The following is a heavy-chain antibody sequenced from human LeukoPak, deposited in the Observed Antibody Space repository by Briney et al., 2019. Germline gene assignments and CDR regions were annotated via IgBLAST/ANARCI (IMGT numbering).Heavy chain of an antibody. D-gene: IGHD6-19*01. CDR1: GGSISSYY. CDR2: IYSSGSS. CDR3: ARGGYSSGRAFDY. Sequence: SETLSLTCTVSGGSISSYYWNWIRQPAGQGLEWIGRIYSSGSSDYNSSFKSRVTMSVDMSKSQISLKLSSVTAADTAVYYCARGGYSSGRAFDYWGQGTLVTVSS. J-gene: IGHJ4*02. V-gene: IGHV4-4*07.